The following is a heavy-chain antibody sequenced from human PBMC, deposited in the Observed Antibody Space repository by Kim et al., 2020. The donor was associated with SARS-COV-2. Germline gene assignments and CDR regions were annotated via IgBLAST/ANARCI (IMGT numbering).Heavy chain of an antibody. Sequence: GGSLRLSCAASGFTFDDYAMHWVRQAPGKGLEWVSLISWDGGSTYYADSVKGRFTISRDNSKNSLYLQMNSLRAEDTALYYCAKGVGTSHCYFDYWGQGTLVTVSS. J-gene: IGHJ4*02. CDR3: AKGVGTSHCYFDY. CDR1: GFTFDDYA. D-gene: IGHD2-2*01. CDR2: ISWDGGST. V-gene: IGHV3-43D*03.